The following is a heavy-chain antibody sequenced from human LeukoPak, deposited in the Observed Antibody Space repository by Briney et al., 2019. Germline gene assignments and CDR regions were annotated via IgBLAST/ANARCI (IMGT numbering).Heavy chain of an antibody. J-gene: IGHJ3*02. CDR1: GFTFRSYG. V-gene: IGHV3-30*03. Sequence: GGSLRLSCAASGFTFRSYGMSWVRQAPGKGLEWVAVISYDGSNKDYADSVKGRFTISRDNSKNTLFLQMNSLRAEDTAVYYCAREIFNGFDIWGQGTMVTVSS. CDR2: ISYDGSNK. CDR3: AREIFNGFDI.